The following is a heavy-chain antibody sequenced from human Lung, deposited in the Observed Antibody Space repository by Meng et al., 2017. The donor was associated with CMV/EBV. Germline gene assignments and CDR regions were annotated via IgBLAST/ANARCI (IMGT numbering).Heavy chain of an antibody. CDR3: ARDLKGTTVTATGLYGMDV. CDR1: GYTFTGYY. Sequence: ASVKVSCKASGYTFTGYYILWVRQAPGQGLEWMGWMNPDRGAVNYVQKFQGRVTMTRDSSISTAYMELSRLRSDDTAVYYCARDLKGTTVTATGLYGMDVXGQGXTVTVSS. J-gene: IGHJ6*02. V-gene: IGHV1-2*02. D-gene: IGHD4-11*01. CDR2: MNPDRGAV.